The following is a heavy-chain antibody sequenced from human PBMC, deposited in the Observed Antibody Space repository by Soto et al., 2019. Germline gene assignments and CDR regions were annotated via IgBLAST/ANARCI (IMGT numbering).Heavy chain of an antibody. CDR1: GGSISSSSYY. CDR3: ERHGMDYYDSSGYYYSPYYFDY. V-gene: IGHV4-39*01. J-gene: IGHJ4*02. Sequence: SETLSLTCTVSGGSISSSSYYWGWIRQPPGKGLEWIGSIYYSGSTYYNPSLKSRVTISVDTSKNQFSLKLSSVTAADTAVYYCERHGMDYYDSSGYYYSPYYFDYWGQGTLVTVSS. CDR2: IYYSGST. D-gene: IGHD3-22*01.